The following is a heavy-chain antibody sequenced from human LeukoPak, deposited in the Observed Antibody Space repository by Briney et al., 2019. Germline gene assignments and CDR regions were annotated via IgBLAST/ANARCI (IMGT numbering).Heavy chain of an antibody. D-gene: IGHD3-10*01. J-gene: IGHJ4*02. Sequence: ASVTVSFTSSGYTFTCYYMHWVRQAPGQGREWMGWINPNSGGTNYAQKFQGRVTMTRDTSISTAYMELSRLRSDDTAVYYCAVTMVRGVIGYFDYWGQGTLVTVSS. CDR3: AVTMVRGVIGYFDY. CDR1: GYTFTCYY. V-gene: IGHV1-2*02. CDR2: INPNSGGT.